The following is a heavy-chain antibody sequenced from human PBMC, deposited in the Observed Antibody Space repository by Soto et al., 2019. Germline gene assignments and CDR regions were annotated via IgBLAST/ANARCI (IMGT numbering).Heavy chain of an antibody. J-gene: IGHJ4*02. CDR1: GGPMSEYF. V-gene: IGHV4-59*01. D-gene: IGHD3-10*01. CDR3: ARDGYDGSGSPYPAY. Sequence: PSEPLSLTCTVSGGPMSEYFWSWIRQSPGKGLEWIGYVYYLGSTDYNPSLKSRVTISVDTSKRQFSLNLSPVTVADTAVYYCARDGYDGSGSPYPAYWGPGIQVTVSS. CDR2: VYYLGST.